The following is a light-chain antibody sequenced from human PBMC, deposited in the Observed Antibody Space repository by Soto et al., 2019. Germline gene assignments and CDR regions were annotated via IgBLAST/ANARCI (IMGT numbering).Light chain of an antibody. CDR2: DAS. CDR3: QQRSNWLWT. V-gene: IGKV3-11*01. J-gene: IGKJ1*01. CDR1: QSVSSY. Sequence: EIVLTQSPATLSLSPGEIATLSCSASQSVSSYLAWYQQKPGQAPRLLIYDASNRATGIPARFSGSGSGTDFTLTISSLEPEDFAVYYCQQRSNWLWTFGQGTKVDI.